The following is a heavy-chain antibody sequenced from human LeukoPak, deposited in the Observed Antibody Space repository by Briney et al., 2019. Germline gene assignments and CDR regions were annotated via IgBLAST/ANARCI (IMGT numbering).Heavy chain of an antibody. CDR1: GFTFSSYS. D-gene: IGHD3-3*01. J-gene: IGHJ1*01. V-gene: IGHV3-15*01. CDR3: TTKYYDFWSGYSEYFQH. Sequence: GGSLRLSCAASGFTFSSYSMNWVRQAPGKGLEWVGRIKSKTDGGTTDYAAPVKGRFTISRDDSKNTLYLQMNSLKTEDTAVYYCTTKYYDFWSGYSEYFQHWGQGTLVTVSS. CDR2: IKSKTDGGTT.